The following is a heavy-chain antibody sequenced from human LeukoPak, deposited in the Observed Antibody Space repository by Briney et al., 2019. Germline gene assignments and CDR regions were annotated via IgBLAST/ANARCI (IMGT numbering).Heavy chain of an antibody. V-gene: IGHV3-23*01. CDR3: AKHLATSGSYPLGY. CDR1: GFTSSNYA. Sequence: GGSLRLSCAASGFTSSNYAMSWVRQAPGKGLEWVSVICGNGACAYYADSVKGRFTISRDNSKNTLYLQMNSLRAEDTAVYHCAKHLATSGSYPLGYWGQGTPVTVSS. J-gene: IGHJ4*02. CDR2: ICGNGACA. D-gene: IGHD2-15*01.